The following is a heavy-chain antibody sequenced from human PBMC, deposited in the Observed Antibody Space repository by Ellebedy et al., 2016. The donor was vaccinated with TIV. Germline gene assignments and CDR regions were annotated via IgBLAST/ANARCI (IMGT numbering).Heavy chain of an antibody. CDR3: ARPNCSGGSCYSGGYYYGMDV. D-gene: IGHD2-15*01. Sequence: GESLKISXAASGFTVSSNYMSWVRQAPGKGLEWVSVIYSGGSTYYADSVKGRFTISRDNSKNTLYLQMNSLRAEDTAVYYCARPNCSGGSCYSGGYYYGMDVWGQGTTVTVSS. J-gene: IGHJ6*02. V-gene: IGHV3-53*01. CDR2: IYSGGST. CDR1: GFTVSSNY.